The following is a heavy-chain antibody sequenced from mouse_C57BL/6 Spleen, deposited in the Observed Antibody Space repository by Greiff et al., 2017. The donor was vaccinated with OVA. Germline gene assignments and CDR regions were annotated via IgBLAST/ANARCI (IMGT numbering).Heavy chain of an antibody. CDR3: ARSAYYSNLDY. Sequence: QVQLKQSGAELVRPGASVKLSCKASGYTFTDYYINWVKQRPGQGLEWIARIYPGSGNTYYNEKFKGKATLTAEKSSSTAYMQLSSLTSEDSAVYFCARSAYYSNLDYWGQGTTLTVSS. CDR2: IYPGSGNT. CDR1: GYTFTDYY. V-gene: IGHV1-76*01. J-gene: IGHJ2*01. D-gene: IGHD2-5*01.